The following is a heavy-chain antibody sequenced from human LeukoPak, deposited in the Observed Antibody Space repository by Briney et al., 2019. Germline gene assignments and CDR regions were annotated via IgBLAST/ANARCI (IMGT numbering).Heavy chain of an antibody. CDR1: GYTLTELS. CDR2: FHPEDGET. V-gene: IGHV1-24*01. J-gene: IGHJ4*02. CDR3: ATDPWNHRGFDY. Sequence: ASVKVSCKVSGYTLTELSMHWVRQAPGKGLEWMGGFHPEDGETIYAQKFQGRVTMTEDTSTDTAYMELSSLRSEDTAVYYCATDPWNHRGFDYWGQGTLVTVSS. D-gene: IGHD1-14*01.